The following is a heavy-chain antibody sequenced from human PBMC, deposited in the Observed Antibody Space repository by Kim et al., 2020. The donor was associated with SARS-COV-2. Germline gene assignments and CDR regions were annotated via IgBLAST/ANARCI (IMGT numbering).Heavy chain of an antibody. D-gene: IGHD1-20*01. CDR2: IYYSGST. CDR1: GGSISSYY. V-gene: IGHV4-59*13. Sequence: SETLSLTCTVSGGSISSYYWSWIRQPPGKGLEWIGYIYYSGSTNYNPSLKSRVTISVDTSKNQFSLKLSSVTAADTAVYYCARDRYTVDSYYYYGMDVWGQGTTVTVSS. J-gene: IGHJ6*02. CDR3: ARDRYTVDSYYYYGMDV.